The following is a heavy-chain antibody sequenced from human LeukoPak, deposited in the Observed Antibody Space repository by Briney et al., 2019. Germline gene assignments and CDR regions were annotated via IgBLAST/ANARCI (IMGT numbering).Heavy chain of an antibody. CDR2: IYYSGST. D-gene: IGHD5-24*01. CDR1: GGSISSYY. V-gene: IGHV4-59*01. J-gene: IGHJ4*02. Sequence: PSETLSPTCTVSGGSISSYYWSWIRQPPGKGLEWIGYIYYSGSTNYNPSLKSRVSISVDTSKNQISLKLSSVTAADTAVYYCVRGGDGYNTDYWGQGTLVTVSS. CDR3: VRGGDGYNTDY.